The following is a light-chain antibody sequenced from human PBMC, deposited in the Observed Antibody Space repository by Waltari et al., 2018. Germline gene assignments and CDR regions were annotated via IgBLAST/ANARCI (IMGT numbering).Light chain of an antibody. CDR2: ENS. J-gene: IGLJ7*01. Sequence: QSVLTQPPSVSAAPGPRVPISCSGGGSNLGNNYVSWYRQYPGTAPKLLIYENSERPSGIPGRFSGSKSGTSATLDITGLQAGDEADYYCGTWDSSLSGAVFGGGTHLTVL. CDR3: GTWDSSLSGAV. V-gene: IGLV1-51*02. CDR1: GSNLGNNY.